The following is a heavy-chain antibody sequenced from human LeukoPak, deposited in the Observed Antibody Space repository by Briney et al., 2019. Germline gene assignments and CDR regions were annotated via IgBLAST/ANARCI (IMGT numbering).Heavy chain of an antibody. V-gene: IGHV1-2*02. J-gene: IGHJ4*02. D-gene: IGHD3-10*01. CDR1: GYTFTGYY. Sequence: ASVKVSCKASGYTFTGYYLHWVRQAPGQGLEGMGCINPNSGGTNSAAKFQGRVTMTGDTSIITAYMELSRLKSDDTAVYYCAREARITYGSGSYYSGFDYWGQGTLVTVSS. CDR3: AREARITYGSGSYYSGFDY. CDR2: INPNSGGT.